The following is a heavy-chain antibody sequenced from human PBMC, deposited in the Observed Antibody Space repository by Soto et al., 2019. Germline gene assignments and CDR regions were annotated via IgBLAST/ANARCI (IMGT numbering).Heavy chain of an antibody. Sequence: SETLSLTCTCSCGSISSYYWSWIRQPAGKGLEWIGRIYTSRNTNYNPSLKSRVTMSVDTSKNQLSLKLTSVTAADTAVYYCARGGLRGTYYYFDYWGQGTLVTVSS. D-gene: IGHD1-26*01. J-gene: IGHJ4*02. CDR3: ARGGLRGTYYYFDY. CDR1: CGSISSYY. V-gene: IGHV4-4*07. CDR2: IYTSRNT.